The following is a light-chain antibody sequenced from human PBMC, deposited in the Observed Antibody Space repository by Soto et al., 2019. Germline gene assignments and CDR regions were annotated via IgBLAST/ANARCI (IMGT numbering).Light chain of an antibody. CDR3: QQYNNWPAIT. J-gene: IGKJ5*01. Sequence: EIVMTQSPPTLSVSPGERAALSCRASQRISSNLAWYQQKPGQAPRLLIYGASTRATGIPARFSGSGSGTEFTLPISSLQSEDFAVYYCQQYNNWPAITFGQGTRLEIK. CDR1: QRISSN. CDR2: GAS. V-gene: IGKV3D-15*01.